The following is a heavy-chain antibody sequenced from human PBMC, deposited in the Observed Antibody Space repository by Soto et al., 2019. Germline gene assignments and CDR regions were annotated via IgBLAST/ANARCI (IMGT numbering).Heavy chain of an antibody. V-gene: IGHV3-7*01. CDR3: ARDDGYSSGPSIDY. CDR1: GFTFSSYW. J-gene: IGHJ4*02. Sequence: GGSLRLSCAASGFTFSSYWMSWVRQAPGKGLEWVANIKQDGSEKYYVDSVKGRFTISRDNAKNSLYLQMNSLRAEDTAVYYCARDDGYSSGPSIDYWGQGTLVTVSS. CDR2: IKQDGSEK. D-gene: IGHD6-19*01.